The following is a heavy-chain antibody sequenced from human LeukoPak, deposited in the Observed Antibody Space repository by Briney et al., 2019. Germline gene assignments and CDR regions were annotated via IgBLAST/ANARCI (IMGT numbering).Heavy chain of an antibody. CDR1: GFTFSSYA. Sequence: PGGSLRLSCAASGFTFSSYAMSWVRQAPGKGLEWVSAISGSGGSIYYADSVKGRFTISRDNSKNTLYLQMNSLRAEDTAVYYCAKDICSGGSCYELDYWGQGTLVTVSS. J-gene: IGHJ4*02. CDR2: ISGSGGSI. D-gene: IGHD2-15*01. V-gene: IGHV3-23*01. CDR3: AKDICSGGSCYELDY.